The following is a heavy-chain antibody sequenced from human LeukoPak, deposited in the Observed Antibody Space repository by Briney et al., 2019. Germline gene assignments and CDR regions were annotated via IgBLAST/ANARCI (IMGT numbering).Heavy chain of an antibody. CDR2: IYYSGST. Sequence: SETLSLTCTVSGGSISSGDYYWSWIRQPPGKGLEWIGCIYYSGSTYYNPSLKSRVTISVDTSKNQFSLKLSSVTAADTAVYYCARVGTYYDFWSGYYQVPYGMDVWGQGTTVTVSS. CDR1: GGSISSGDYY. D-gene: IGHD3-3*01. CDR3: ARVGTYYDFWSGYYQVPYGMDV. J-gene: IGHJ6*02. V-gene: IGHV4-30-4*01.